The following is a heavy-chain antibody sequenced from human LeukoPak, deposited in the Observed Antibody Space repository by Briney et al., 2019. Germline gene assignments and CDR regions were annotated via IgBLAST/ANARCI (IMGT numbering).Heavy chain of an antibody. V-gene: IGHV3-23*01. D-gene: IGHD2-2*01. Sequence: GRSLRLSCAASGFTFSTHVMNWVRRAPGKGLEWVSVISESGRTYYADSVKGRFTISRDNSKNTLYLQMNSLRVEDTAKYYCAKGSTSWDGYKGGYDPWGQGTQVTV. J-gene: IGHJ5*02. CDR1: GFTFSTHV. CDR2: ISESGRT. CDR3: AKGSTSWDGYKGGYDP.